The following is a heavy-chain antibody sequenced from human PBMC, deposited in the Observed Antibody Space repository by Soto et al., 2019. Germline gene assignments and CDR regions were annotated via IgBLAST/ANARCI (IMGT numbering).Heavy chain of an antibody. CDR2: ISGSGAGT. D-gene: IGHD3-22*01. Sequence: GGSLRLSCEASGFTFSSYAMSWVRQAPGQGLEWVSGISGSGAGTYYADSVKGRFTISRDNSKNTLYLQMDSLRAEDTAVYYSAIIQTYYYDGSGYWNFDFWGQGTLVTVSS. J-gene: IGHJ4*02. CDR1: GFTFSSYA. CDR3: AIIQTYYYDGSGYWNFDF. V-gene: IGHV3-23*01.